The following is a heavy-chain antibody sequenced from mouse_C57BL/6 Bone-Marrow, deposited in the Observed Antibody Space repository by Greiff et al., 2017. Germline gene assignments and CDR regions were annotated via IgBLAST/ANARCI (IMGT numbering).Heavy chain of an antibody. CDR1: GFTFSDYY. V-gene: IGHV5-12*01. Sequence: EVKLLESGGGLVQPGGSLKLSCAASGFTFSDYYMYWVRQTPEKRLEWVAYISNGGGSTYYPDTVKGRFTISRDNAKNTLYLQRSRLKAEDTAMYYCARRDGYSTFAYWGQGTLVTVSA. CDR3: ARRDGYSTFAY. D-gene: IGHD2-3*01. CDR2: ISNGGGST. J-gene: IGHJ3*01.